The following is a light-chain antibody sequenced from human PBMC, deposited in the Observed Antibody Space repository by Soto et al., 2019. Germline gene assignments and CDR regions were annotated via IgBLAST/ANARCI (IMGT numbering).Light chain of an antibody. J-gene: IGKJ2*01. CDR1: HDIRND. V-gene: IGKV1-17*01. CDR3: LQHNIYLPMYT. Sequence: DIQMTQSPSSLSASVGDRVTITCRASHDIRNDLGWYQQKPGKAPKRLIYAASTLQGGVPSRFSGSGSVTEFTLPISSLQPEDFATYYVLQHNIYLPMYTFAQGTKLEIK. CDR2: AAS.